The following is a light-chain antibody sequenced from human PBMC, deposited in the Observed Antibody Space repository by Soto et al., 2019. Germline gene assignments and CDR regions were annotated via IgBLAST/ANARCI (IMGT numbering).Light chain of an antibody. CDR2: AAS. CDR1: QGISSF. V-gene: IGKV1-9*01. CDR3: QQVNSYPLT. Sequence: DIQLTQSPSFLSASVRDRVTITCRASQGISSFLAWYQQKPGKAPKLLIYAASTLQSGVPSRFSGSGSGTEFTLTISSLQPEDFETYYCQQVNSYPLTFGGGTKVEIK. J-gene: IGKJ4*01.